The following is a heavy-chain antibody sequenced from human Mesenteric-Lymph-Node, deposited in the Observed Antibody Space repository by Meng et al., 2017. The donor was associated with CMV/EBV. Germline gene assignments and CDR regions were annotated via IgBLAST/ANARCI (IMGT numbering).Heavy chain of an antibody. CDR3: ARKGGKEEDY. V-gene: IGHV3-9*01. Sequence: SLKISCAASGFTFDDYAMHWVRQAPGKGLEWVSGISWNSGSIGYADSVKGRFTISRDNAKNSLYLQMNSLRAEDTAVYYCARKGGKEEDYWGQGTLVTVSS. J-gene: IGHJ4*02. CDR2: ISWNSGSI. CDR1: GFTFDDYA. D-gene: IGHD1-26*01.